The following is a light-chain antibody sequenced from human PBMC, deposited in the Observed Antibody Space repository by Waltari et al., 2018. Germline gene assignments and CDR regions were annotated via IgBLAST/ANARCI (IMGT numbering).Light chain of an antibody. CDR1: QSISSY. J-gene: IGKJ1*01. CDR3: QQSYSHTRT. V-gene: IGKV1-39*01. Sequence: DIQMTQYPSSLSASVGARVTITCRASQSISSYFNWYQQKPGIAPKLLIYAASSLQSGVPSRFSGSGSGRDFTLIISSLQPEDFATYSCQQSYSHTRTFGQGTKVEIK. CDR2: AAS.